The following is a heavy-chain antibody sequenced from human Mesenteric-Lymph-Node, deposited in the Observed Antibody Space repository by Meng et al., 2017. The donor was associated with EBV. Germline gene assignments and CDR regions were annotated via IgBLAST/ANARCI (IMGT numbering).Heavy chain of an antibody. CDR1: GYTFTSYA. Sequence: QVVWGQSGSGLKKPGASLKVSCKASGYTFTSYAMHWVRQAPGQRLEWMGWINVGKGDTKYSQKFQGRVTITRDTSASTAYMELSSLRSEDTAVYYCARDSSGDSRFFDPWGQGTLVTVSS. D-gene: IGHD6-19*01. J-gene: IGHJ5*02. V-gene: IGHV1-3*01. CDR3: ARDSSGDSRFFDP. CDR2: INVGKGDT.